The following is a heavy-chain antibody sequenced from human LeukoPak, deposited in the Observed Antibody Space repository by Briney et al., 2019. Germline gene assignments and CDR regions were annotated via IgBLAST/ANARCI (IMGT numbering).Heavy chain of an antibody. CDR1: GYTFTTYD. J-gene: IGHJ6*03. V-gene: IGHV1-8*03. CDR3: ARLTGGNSFGYYYYMDV. Sequence: GASVKVSCKASGYTFTTYDINWVRQAPGQGLEWMGWMNPNSGSTGYAQKFQGRVTFSRDTSMSTAFMERSSLRSEDTAVYYCARLTGGNSFGYYYYMDVWGKGTTVTVSS. CDR2: MNPNSGST. D-gene: IGHD4-23*01.